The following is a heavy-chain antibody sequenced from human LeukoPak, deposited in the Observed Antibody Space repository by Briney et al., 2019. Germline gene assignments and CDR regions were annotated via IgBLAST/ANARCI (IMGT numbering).Heavy chain of an antibody. Sequence: PGGSLRLSCAASGFTFSNSWMSWVRQAPGKGLERVANIKRDGSEKHYVDSVKGRFTISRDNAKSSLFLQMNSLRAEDTAVYYCEGSAGYWGQGTLVTVSS. CDR1: GFTFSNSW. J-gene: IGHJ4*02. CDR2: IKRDGSEK. V-gene: IGHV3-7*01. CDR3: EGSAGY.